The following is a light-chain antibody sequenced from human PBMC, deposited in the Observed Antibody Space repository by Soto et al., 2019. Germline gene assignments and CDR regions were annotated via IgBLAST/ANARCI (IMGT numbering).Light chain of an antibody. Sequence: DIQMTQSPSTLSASVGDRVTITCRASQSISSWVAWYQQKPGKAPKLLIYKASSLESGVPSRFSGSGSGTEFTLTIRSLQPDDFATYYCQQYNSYPWTFGQGTKVEIK. CDR3: QQYNSYPWT. V-gene: IGKV1-5*03. CDR2: KAS. J-gene: IGKJ1*01. CDR1: QSISSW.